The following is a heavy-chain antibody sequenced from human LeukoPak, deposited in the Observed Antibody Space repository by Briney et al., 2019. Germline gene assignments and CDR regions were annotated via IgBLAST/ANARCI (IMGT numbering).Heavy chain of an antibody. J-gene: IGHJ4*02. CDR3: AREGPTSFSDY. CDR1: GYSISSGYY. V-gene: IGHV4-38-2*02. CDR2: IYHSGST. D-gene: IGHD1-1*01. Sequence: SETLSLTCTVSGYSISSGYYWGWIRQPPGKGLEWTGSIYHSGSTYYNPSLKSRVTISVDTSKNQFSLKLSSVTAADTAVYYCAREGPTSFSDYWGQGTLVTVSS.